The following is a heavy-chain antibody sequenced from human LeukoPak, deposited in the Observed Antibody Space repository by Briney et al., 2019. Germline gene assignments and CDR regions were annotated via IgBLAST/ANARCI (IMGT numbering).Heavy chain of an antibody. Sequence: PGGSLRLSCAASGFTVSSNYMSWVRQAPGKGLEWVSVIYSGGSTYYADSVKGRFTISRDNAKNTLYLQMNSLRAEDTAVYYCASSPSYSDSYWGQGTLVTVSS. V-gene: IGHV3-66*01. D-gene: IGHD4-11*01. CDR3: ASSPSYSDSY. CDR2: IYSGGST. J-gene: IGHJ4*02. CDR1: GFTVSSNY.